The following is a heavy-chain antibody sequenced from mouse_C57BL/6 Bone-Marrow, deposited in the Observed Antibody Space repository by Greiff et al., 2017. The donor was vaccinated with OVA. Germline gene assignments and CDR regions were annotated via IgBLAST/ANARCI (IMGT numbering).Heavy chain of an antibody. CDR3: ARVFYDPFDY. V-gene: IGHV5-4*03. J-gene: IGHJ2*01. CDR2: ISDGGSYT. CDR1: GFTFSSYA. D-gene: IGHD2-3*01. Sequence: EVKVEESGGGLVKPGGSLKLSCAASGFTFSSYAMSWVRQTPEKRLEWVATISDGGSYTYYPDNVKGRFTISRDNAKNNLYLQMSHLKSEDTAMYYCARVFYDPFDYWGQGTTLTVSS.